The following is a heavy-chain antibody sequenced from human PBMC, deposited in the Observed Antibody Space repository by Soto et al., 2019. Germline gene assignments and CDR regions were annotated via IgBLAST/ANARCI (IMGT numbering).Heavy chain of an antibody. J-gene: IGHJ5*02. CDR1: GGSISSGDYF. V-gene: IGHV4-30-4*01. Sequence: PSETLSLTCTVSGGSISSGDYFWSWIRQPPWKCLEWIGNIYYSGSTYYNPSLKSRVSISVDTSKNQFSLKVSSVTAADTAVYFCARELLTTPVTTPYNWFDPWGQGTLVTVSS. CDR2: IYYSGST. D-gene: IGHD4-17*01. CDR3: ARELLTTPVTTPYNWFDP.